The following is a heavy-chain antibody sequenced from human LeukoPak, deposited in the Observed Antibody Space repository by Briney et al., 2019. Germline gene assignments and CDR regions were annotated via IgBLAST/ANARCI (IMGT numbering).Heavy chain of an antibody. D-gene: IGHD6-13*01. V-gene: IGHV3-7*04. Sequence: PGGSLRLSCAASGFTFNNYWMSWVRQAPGKGLEWVAYIKQDGSETYHVDSVRGRFTISRDNAKNSLYLQMNSLRAEDTAVYYCARPPYSSSWDPGWFDPWGQGTLITVSS. CDR2: IKQDGSET. CDR3: ARPPYSSSWDPGWFDP. CDR1: GFTFNNYW. J-gene: IGHJ5*02.